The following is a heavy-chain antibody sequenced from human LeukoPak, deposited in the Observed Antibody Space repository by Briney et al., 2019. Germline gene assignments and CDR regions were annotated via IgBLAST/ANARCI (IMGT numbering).Heavy chain of an antibody. CDR3: ARGYSWSGYLYDY. CDR1: GFTFSSHW. CDR2: IKKDGSEK. Sequence: GGSLRLSRAASGFTFSSHWMTWVRQAPWKGLEWVANIKKDGSEKYCADSVKGRFSISRDDAKNSVYLQMNSLRAEDTAVYYCARGYSWSGYLYDYWGQGTLVTVSS. D-gene: IGHD3-3*01. J-gene: IGHJ4*02. V-gene: IGHV3-7*01.